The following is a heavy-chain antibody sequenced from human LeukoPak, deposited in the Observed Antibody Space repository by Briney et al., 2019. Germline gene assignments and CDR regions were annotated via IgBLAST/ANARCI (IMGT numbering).Heavy chain of an antibody. CDR2: ISWNSGSI. D-gene: IGHD1-26*01. Sequence: PGRSMRLSCAVSGFTCDDYAMHWVRQAPGKGLDWVSGISWNSGSIDYADSVKGRFTICRDNANNSLYLQMNSLRPEDTALYYCAKGSGRYWIFFDFWGQGTLVSVSS. V-gene: IGHV3-9*01. J-gene: IGHJ4*02. CDR1: GFTCDDYA. CDR3: AKGSGRYWIFFDF.